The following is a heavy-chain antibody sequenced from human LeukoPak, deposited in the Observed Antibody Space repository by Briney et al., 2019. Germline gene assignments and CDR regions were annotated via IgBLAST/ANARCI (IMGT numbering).Heavy chain of an antibody. Sequence: PGGSLRLSCAASGFTFSNYGTHWVRQAPGQGLEWVAVIWYDASNKYYADSVKGRFTISRDNSKNTLYLQMNSLRAEDTAVYYCARDRCGANAPFDYLVQGTLVTVSS. CDR3: ARDRCGANAPFDY. V-gene: IGHV3-33*01. CDR1: GFTFSNYG. CDR2: IWYDASNK. D-gene: IGHD4/OR15-4a*01. J-gene: IGHJ4*02.